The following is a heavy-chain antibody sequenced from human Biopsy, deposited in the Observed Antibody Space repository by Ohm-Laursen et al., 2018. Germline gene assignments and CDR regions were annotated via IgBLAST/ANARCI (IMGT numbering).Heavy chain of an antibody. CDR2: MIPSSGKT. CDR1: GYSFSTYD. D-gene: IGHD6-6*01. V-gene: IGHV1-8*01. J-gene: IGHJ5*02. CDR3: ARGYSRRVSIFEASIYWFDT. Sequence: SVKVSCKASGYSFSTYDVNWVRQARGHGLEWMGWMIPSSGKTGYAQRFQGRVTLTMNTSISTAYMELSGLRSEDTAVYFCARGYSRRVSIFEASIYWFDTWGQGTLVTVSS.